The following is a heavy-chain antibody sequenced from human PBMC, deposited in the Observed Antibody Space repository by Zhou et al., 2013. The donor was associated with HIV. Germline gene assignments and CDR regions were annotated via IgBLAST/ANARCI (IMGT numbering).Heavy chain of an antibody. CDR3: ARALSATWIGGGFFYMDV. V-gene: IGHV1-18*04. CDR1: GYTFTGYY. D-gene: IGHD6-25*01. J-gene: IGHJ6*03. Sequence: QVQLVQSGAEVKKPGASVKVSCKASGYTFTGYYMHWVRQAPGQGLEWMGWISSYRGHTNYAQKLQGRVSVTTDTSTNTAYMELRSLRSDDTAVYYCARALSATWIGGGFFYMDVVGVKGPTVTVS. CDR2: ISSYRGHT.